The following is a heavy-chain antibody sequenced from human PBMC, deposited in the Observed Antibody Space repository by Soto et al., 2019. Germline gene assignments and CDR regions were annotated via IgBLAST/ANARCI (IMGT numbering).Heavy chain of an antibody. CDR1: GFTFSTDA. Sequence: EMLLLESGGGLVQPGGSLRLSCAASGFTFSTDAMSWVRQAPGKGLEWVSAISAGGGTTSYADSVKGRFIISRDNYKNTLYLQMNRLRAEDTAVYYCATLYHDFWSGHPNYFDYWGQGTLVTVSS. D-gene: IGHD3-3*01. CDR2: ISAGGGTT. J-gene: IGHJ4*02. CDR3: ATLYHDFWSGHPNYFDY. V-gene: IGHV3-23*01.